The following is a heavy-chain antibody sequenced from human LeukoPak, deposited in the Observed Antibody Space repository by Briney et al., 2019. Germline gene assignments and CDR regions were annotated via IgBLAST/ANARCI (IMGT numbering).Heavy chain of an antibody. Sequence: SETLSLTCAVSGDSISSYYWSWLRLPPGKGLEWIGYIYYSGSTNYNPSLKSRVTISEDTSKNQFSLKLSSVTAADTAVYYCATLTRDGYNFFDYWGQGTLVTVSS. CDR1: GDSISSYY. D-gene: IGHD5-24*01. V-gene: IGHV4-59*01. J-gene: IGHJ4*02. CDR3: ATLTRDGYNFFDY. CDR2: IYYSGST.